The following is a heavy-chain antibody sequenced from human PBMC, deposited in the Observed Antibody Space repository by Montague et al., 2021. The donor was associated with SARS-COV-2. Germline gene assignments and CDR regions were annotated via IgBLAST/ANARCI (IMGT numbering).Heavy chain of an antibody. J-gene: IGHJ3*02. CDR1: GFSIGSGDY. V-gene: IGHV4-38-2*02. Sequence: SETLSLTCTVSGFSIGSGDYWGWMRQPPGKGLEWIGSIYHSGTTXYNPSLQSRLTMSIDTSTNQFSLRLTSVTAADTAVFFCVREKAGGLHNVFDIWGQGTTVTVSS. CDR3: VREKAGGLHNVFDI. CDR2: IYHSGTT.